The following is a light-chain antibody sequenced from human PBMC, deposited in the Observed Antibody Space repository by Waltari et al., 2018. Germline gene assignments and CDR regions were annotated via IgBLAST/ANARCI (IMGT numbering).Light chain of an antibody. CDR1: SRYVGGYNY. Sequence: QSALTQPPSASGSPGQSVTIPCTGTSRYVGGYNYFPLYQPDPGTAPQLIIYEGSKRPSGVPDRFSVSEAGNTASLTVSGLQAEDEAEYYCSSYAGSNNLVFGGGTKLPVL. J-gene: IGLJ2*01. CDR2: EGS. CDR3: SSYAGSNNLV. V-gene: IGLV2-8*01.